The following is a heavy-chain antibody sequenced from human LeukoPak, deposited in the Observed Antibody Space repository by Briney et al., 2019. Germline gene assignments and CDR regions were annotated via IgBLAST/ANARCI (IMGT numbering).Heavy chain of an antibody. V-gene: IGHV4-59*08. D-gene: IGHD6-6*01. Sequence: SETLSLTCTVSGGSISSYYWSWIRQPPGKGLEWIGYIYYSGSTNYNPSLKSRVTVSVDTSKNQFSLKLSSVTAADTAVYYCASYSSSSVSPNWFDPWGQGTLVTVSS. CDR3: ASYSSSSVSPNWFDP. J-gene: IGHJ5*02. CDR2: IYYSGST. CDR1: GGSISSYY.